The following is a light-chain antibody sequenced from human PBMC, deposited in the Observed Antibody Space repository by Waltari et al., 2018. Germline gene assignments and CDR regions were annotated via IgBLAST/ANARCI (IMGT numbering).Light chain of an antibody. V-gene: IGLV2-23*01. J-gene: IGLJ3*02. CDR2: EGN. CDR3: CSYAGIGTLT. CDR1: SSDIGGYNL. Sequence: QSALTQPASVSGSPGQSITISCTGTSSDIGGYNLVSWYQHHPGKAPKIIIYEGNKRPSGVSYRFSGSKSGNTASLTISGLHTEDEADYYYCSYAGIGTLTFGGGTRVTVL.